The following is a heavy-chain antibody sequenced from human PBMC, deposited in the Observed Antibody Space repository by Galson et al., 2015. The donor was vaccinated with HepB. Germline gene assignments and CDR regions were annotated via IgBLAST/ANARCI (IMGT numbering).Heavy chain of an antibody. J-gene: IGHJ4*01. CDR3: TRLNRRDWDYFDY. Sequence: SLRLSCAASGFTFSGSAMHWVRQASGKGLEWVGRIRSKANSYATAYAASVKGRFTISRDDSKNTAYLQMNSLKTEDTAVYYCTRLNRRDWDYFDYWGQGTLVTVSS. CDR1: GFTFSGSA. V-gene: IGHV3-73*01. CDR2: IRSKANSYAT. D-gene: IGHD5-24*01.